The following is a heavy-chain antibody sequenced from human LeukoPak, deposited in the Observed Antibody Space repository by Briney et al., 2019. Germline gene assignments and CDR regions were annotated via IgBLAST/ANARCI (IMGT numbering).Heavy chain of an antibody. Sequence: PGRSLRLSCAASGFTFDDYAMHWVRQAPGKGLEWVSGISWNSGSIGYADSVKGRFTISRDNAKNSLYLQMNSLTVEDTAVYYCARSQSSSLIDYWGQGTLVTVSS. CDR2: ISWNSGSI. J-gene: IGHJ4*02. V-gene: IGHV3-9*01. CDR3: ARSQSSSLIDY. D-gene: IGHD6-13*01. CDR1: GFTFDDYA.